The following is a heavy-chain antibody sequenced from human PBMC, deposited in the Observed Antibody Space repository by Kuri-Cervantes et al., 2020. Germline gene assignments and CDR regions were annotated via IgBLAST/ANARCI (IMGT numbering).Heavy chain of an antibody. V-gene: IGHV1-2*04. D-gene: IGHD6-13*01. CDR2: INPNSGGT. Sequence: ASVKVSCKASGYTFTGYYMHWVRQAPGQGLEWMGWINPNSGGTNYAQKLQGWVTMTRDTSISTAYMELSRLRSDDTAVYYCARDGLGAAASLAFDIWGQGTMVTGSS. CDR3: ARDGLGAAASLAFDI. J-gene: IGHJ3*02. CDR1: GYTFTGYY.